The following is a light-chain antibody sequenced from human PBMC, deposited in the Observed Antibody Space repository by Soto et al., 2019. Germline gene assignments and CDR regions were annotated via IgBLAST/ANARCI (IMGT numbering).Light chain of an antibody. J-gene: IGKJ1*01. Sequence: EIVLTQSPGSLSLSPGERATLSCRASQSVSSKYLGWYQQKPGQAPRLLIYGASSRANGIPDRFSGSGSGTDFTLTISRLEPEDFAVYYCQQYGSSGTFGQGTKVDIK. V-gene: IGKV3-20*01. CDR1: QSVSSKY. CDR3: QQYGSSGT. CDR2: GAS.